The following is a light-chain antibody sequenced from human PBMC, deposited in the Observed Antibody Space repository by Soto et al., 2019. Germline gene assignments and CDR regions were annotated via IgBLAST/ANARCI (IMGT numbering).Light chain of an antibody. V-gene: IGKV3-11*01. J-gene: IGKJ2*02. CDR3: QQRGKWPST. CDR2: DAY. Sequence: VLTQSSHTLSLSSGAMANLPCRASQSVDRYVPWYQQKVGQAPSLLSYDAYTRATGVGGRFTGSGSATDFMRTITSLEPEDFAVYYCQQRGKWPSTFGPGTKGDIK. CDR1: QSVDRY.